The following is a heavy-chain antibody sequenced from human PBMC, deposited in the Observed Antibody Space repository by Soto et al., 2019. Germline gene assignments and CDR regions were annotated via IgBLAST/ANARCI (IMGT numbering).Heavy chain of an antibody. CDR3: AREVYDFWSGYYMYYYGMDV. CDR1: GFTFSSYW. D-gene: IGHD3-3*01. J-gene: IGHJ6*02. CDR2: INSDGSST. V-gene: IGHV3-74*01. Sequence: EVQLVESGGGLVQPGGSLRLSCAASGFTFSSYWMHWVRQAPGKGLVWVSRINSDGSSTSYADSVKGRFTISRDNAKKTLYLQMNSLRAEDTDVYYCAREVYDFWSGYYMYYYGMDVWGQGTTVTVSS.